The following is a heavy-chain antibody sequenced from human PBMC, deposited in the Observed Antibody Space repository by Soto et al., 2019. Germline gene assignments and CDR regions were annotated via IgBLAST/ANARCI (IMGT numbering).Heavy chain of an antibody. V-gene: IGHV3-23*01. Sequence: GGSLRLSCAASGFTFSSYAMSWVRQAPGKGLEWVSAISGSGGSTYYADSVKGRFTISRDNSKNTLYLQMNSLRAEDTAVYYCAKDISYSYGSGSSVYYYYYGMDVWGQGTTVTVSS. CDR3: AKDISYSYGSGSSVYYYYYGMDV. CDR2: ISGSGGST. J-gene: IGHJ6*02. CDR1: GFTFSSYA. D-gene: IGHD3-10*01.